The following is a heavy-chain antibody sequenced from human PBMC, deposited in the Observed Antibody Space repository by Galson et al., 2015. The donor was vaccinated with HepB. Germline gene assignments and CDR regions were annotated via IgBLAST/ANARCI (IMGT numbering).Heavy chain of an antibody. Sequence: SLRLSCAASGFNFDDHVMYWVRQAPGKGLEWVSGISWDSGTIGYSDSVKGRFTISRDNAKNSLFLQMSSLRPEDTAFYYCAKGVAVTGTLHNWGQGTLVTVSS. CDR3: AKGVAVTGTLHN. CDR2: ISWDSGTI. V-gene: IGHV3-9*01. D-gene: IGHD6-13*01. CDR1: GFNFDDHV. J-gene: IGHJ4*02.